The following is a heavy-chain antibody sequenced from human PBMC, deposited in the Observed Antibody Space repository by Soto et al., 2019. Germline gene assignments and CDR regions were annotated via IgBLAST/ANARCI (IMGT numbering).Heavy chain of an antibody. V-gene: IGHV3-15*01. J-gene: IGHJ4*02. CDR2: VKSKVSGGTT. Sequence: EVHLVESGGGLVKPGGSLRLFCAASGFRFIDGWMSWVRQAPGRGLAWVGRVKSKVSGGTTDYGAPVEGRFTISRDDSKNTLYLQMYSLRTEDTAVYYCTTIVAGTGYWGQGTLVSVSS. CDR3: TTIVAGTGY. D-gene: IGHD6-19*01. CDR1: GFRFIDGW.